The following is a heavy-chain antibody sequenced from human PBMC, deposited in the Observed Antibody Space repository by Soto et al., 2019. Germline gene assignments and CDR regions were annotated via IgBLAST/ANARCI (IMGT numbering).Heavy chain of an antibody. Sequence: PSETLSLTCAVYGGSFSGYYWSWIRQPPEKGLEWIGEINHSGSTNYNPSLKSRVTISVDTSKNQFSLRLSSVTAADTAVYYCAKQDCSVTSCADGMRLDPWGQGTLVTVSS. D-gene: IGHD2-2*01. CDR3: AKQDCSVTSCADGMRLDP. CDR1: GGSFSGYY. CDR2: INHSGST. J-gene: IGHJ5*02. V-gene: IGHV4-34*01.